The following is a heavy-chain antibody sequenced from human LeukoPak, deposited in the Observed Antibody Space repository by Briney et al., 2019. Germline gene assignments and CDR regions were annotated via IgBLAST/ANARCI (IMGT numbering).Heavy chain of an antibody. J-gene: IGHJ6*03. V-gene: IGHV4-39*01. D-gene: IGHD6-19*01. CDR3: ARRGGGSSGWYSFYYMDV. Sequence: SETLSLTCTVSGGSISSSSYYWGWIRQPPGKGLEWIGSIYYSGSTYYNPSLKSRVTISVDTSKNQFSLKLSSVTAADTAVYYCARRGGGSSGWYSFYYMDVWGKGTTVTISS. CDR2: IYYSGST. CDR1: GGSISSSSYY.